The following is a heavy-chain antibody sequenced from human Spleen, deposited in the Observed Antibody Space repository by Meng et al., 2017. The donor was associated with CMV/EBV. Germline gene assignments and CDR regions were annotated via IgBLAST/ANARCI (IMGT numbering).Heavy chain of an antibody. CDR1: GGSISSYY. J-gene: IGHJ4*02. D-gene: IGHD1-1*01. CDR2: TYYSGST. Sequence: GSLRLSCTVSGGSISSYYWSWIRQPPGKGLEWIGYTYYSGSTNYNPSLKSRVTISVDTSKNQFSLKLSSVTAADTAVYYCARAGSARRTSYFFDYWGQGTLVTVSS. V-gene: IGHV4-59*01. CDR3: ARAGSARRTSYFFDY.